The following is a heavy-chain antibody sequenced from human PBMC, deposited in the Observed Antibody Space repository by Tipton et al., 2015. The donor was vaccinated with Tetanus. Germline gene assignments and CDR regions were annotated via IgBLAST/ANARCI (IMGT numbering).Heavy chain of an antibody. Sequence: TLSLTCTVSGDSLSTGFFSWSWIRQPPGKGLEWIGYIYHTGSTYYNPALQSRVVMSGDMTNNQFSLRLKSVTAADTALYFCARGGPVHTFDRWGQDILVTVPS. D-gene: IGHD3-16*01. CDR2: IYHTGST. CDR3: ARGGPVHTFDR. J-gene: IGHJ5*02. V-gene: IGHV4-30-2*01. CDR1: GDSLSTGFFS.